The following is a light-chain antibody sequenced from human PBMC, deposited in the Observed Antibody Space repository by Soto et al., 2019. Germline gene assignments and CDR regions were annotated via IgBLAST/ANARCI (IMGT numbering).Light chain of an antibody. V-gene: IGKV4-1*01. CDR3: QQYYNNPRT. J-gene: IGKJ2*01. Sequence: VMTQTPDSLAVSQGKRATINCKSSQSVIHSSNNRSYLAWYQQKPRQPPELLLYWASARESGVPDRFSGSGSGTDFTLTINCLQAEDVAVYFCQQYYNNPRTFGQGTKVDIK. CDR1: QSVIHSSNNRSY. CDR2: WAS.